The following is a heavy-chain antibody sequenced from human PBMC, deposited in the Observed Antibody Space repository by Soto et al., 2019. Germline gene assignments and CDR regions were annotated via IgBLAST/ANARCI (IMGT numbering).Heavy chain of an antibody. CDR2: ITGSGGAT. Sequence: GGSLRLSCAASGFTFSSYAMSWVRQAPGKGLEWVSAITGSGGATYYADSVKGRFTISRDNSKNTLYLQMNSLRVEDTAVYYCAKGGSSWSRFDYWGQGTLVTVSS. CDR1: GFTFSSYA. D-gene: IGHD6-13*01. J-gene: IGHJ4*02. CDR3: AKGGSSWSRFDY. V-gene: IGHV3-23*01.